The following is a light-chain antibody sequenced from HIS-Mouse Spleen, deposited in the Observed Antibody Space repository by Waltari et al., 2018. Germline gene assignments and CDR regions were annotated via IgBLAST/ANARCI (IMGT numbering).Light chain of an antibody. V-gene: IGLV2-14*01. CDR1: SSDVGGYNY. CDR2: EVS. J-gene: IGLJ1*01. Sequence: QSALTQPASVSGSPGQSITISCTGTSSDVGGYNYASWYQQHPGKAPKLMIYEVSNRPSGVSNRFSGSKSGNTASLTISGLQAEDEVDYYCSSYTSSSTFFGTGTKVTVL. CDR3: SSYTSSSTF.